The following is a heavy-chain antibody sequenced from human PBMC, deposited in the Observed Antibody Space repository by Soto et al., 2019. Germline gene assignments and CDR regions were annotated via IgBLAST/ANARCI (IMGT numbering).Heavy chain of an antibody. CDR1: EFPFRGYA. Sequence: GSNRHSSGAAEFPFRGYAMSWVRPPQGKGLEWVSAISGSGGSTYYADSVKGRFTISRDNSKNTLYLQMNSLRAEDTAVYYCAKDEYDYSNYAGPNWFDPWGQGTLVTVSS. CDR3: AKDEYDYSNYAGPNWFDP. CDR2: ISGSGGST. J-gene: IGHJ5*02. V-gene: IGHV3-23*01. D-gene: IGHD4-4*01.